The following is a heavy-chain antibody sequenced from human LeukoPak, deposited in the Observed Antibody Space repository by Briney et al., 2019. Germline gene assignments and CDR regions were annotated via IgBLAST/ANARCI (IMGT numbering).Heavy chain of an antibody. J-gene: IGHJ6*02. D-gene: IGHD3-22*01. CDR2: IWYGGSKK. CDR1: GFTFSSYG. Sequence: GGSLRLSCAASGFTFSSYGMHWVRQAPGKGLEWVAVIWYGGSKKYYADSVKGRFTISRENSKNTLYLQMNSLRAEDTAVYYCARDYDSSGPYGTDVWGQGTTVTVSS. V-gene: IGHV3-33*01. CDR3: ARDYDSSGPYGTDV.